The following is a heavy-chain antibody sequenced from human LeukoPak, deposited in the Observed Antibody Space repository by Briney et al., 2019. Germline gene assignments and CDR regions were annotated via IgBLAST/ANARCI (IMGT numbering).Heavy chain of an antibody. D-gene: IGHD6-19*01. V-gene: IGHV1-2*04. CDR2: INPNSGGT. J-gene: IGHJ3*02. Sequence: ASVTVSCTASGYTFTVYYMHWVRQAPGQGLEWMGWINPNSGGTNYAQKFQGWVTMTRDTSISTAYMELSRLRSDDTAVYYCARDGDGSGWYVAFDIWGQGTMVTVSS. CDR1: GYTFTVYY. CDR3: ARDGDGSGWYVAFDI.